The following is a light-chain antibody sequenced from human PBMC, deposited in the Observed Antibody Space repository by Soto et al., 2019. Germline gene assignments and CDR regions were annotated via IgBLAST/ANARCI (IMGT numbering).Light chain of an antibody. Sequence: EIVLTQSPGTLSLSPGERATLSCRASQSVSTTNLAWYQQKPGQAPRLLIYGASSRATGIPDRFSGSGSGTDFTLTISRLEPEDFAVYYCQQRYTFGQVTILEIK. CDR1: QSVSTTN. CDR3: QQRYT. J-gene: IGKJ2*01. CDR2: GAS. V-gene: IGKV3-20*01.